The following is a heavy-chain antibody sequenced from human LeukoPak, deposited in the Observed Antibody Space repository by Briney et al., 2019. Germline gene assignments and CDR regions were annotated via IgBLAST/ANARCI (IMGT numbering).Heavy chain of an antibody. Sequence: PGGSLRLSCAASGFIFSSHSMSWVRQAPGKGLEWVSSISTHSTFIYYADLLKGRFSISRDNAKNSLYLQMNSLRAEDTAVYYCARDHADSSGLGVFDIWGQGTMVSVSS. CDR2: ISTHSTFI. CDR1: GFIFSSHS. CDR3: ARDHADSSGLGVFDI. J-gene: IGHJ3*02. V-gene: IGHV3-21*01. D-gene: IGHD3-22*01.